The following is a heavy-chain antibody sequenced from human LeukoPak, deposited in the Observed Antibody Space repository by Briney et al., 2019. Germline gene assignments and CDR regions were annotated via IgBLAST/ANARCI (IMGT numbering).Heavy chain of an antibody. D-gene: IGHD2-8*01. J-gene: IGHJ6*02. Sequence: ASVKVSCKASGYTFTGYYMHWVRQAPGQVLEWMGWFNPNSGGTNYAQKFQGWVTMTRDTSISTAYMELSSLRSEDTAVYYCARDLRLGYCTNGVCYAYYYYGMDVWGQGTTVTVSS. CDR2: FNPNSGGT. CDR3: ARDLRLGYCTNGVCYAYYYYGMDV. V-gene: IGHV1-2*04. CDR1: GYTFTGYY.